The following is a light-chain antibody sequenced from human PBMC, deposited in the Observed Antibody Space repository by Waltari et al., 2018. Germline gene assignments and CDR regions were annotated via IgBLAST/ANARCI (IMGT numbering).Light chain of an antibody. Sequence: QLVLTQSPSASASLGASVKLTCTLSSGHSSYAIAWHQQQPEKGPRYLMKRNSDGSNSKGDGIPARFSGSCSVAERYLTISSLQSEDEADYYCQTWGTGIRVFGGGTQLTVL. CDR1: SGHSSYA. CDR2: RNSDGSN. J-gene: IGLJ3*02. V-gene: IGLV4-69*01. CDR3: QTWGTGIRV.